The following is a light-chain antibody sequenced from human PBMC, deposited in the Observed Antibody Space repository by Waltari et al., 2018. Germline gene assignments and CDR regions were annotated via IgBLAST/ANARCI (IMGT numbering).Light chain of an antibody. J-gene: IGKJ4*01. CDR2: DVS. V-gene: IGKV1-39*01. CDR3: QQSFTIPVA. CDR1: QNIGNN. Sequence: DIQVTQSPSSLSASVGDRVPITCRASQNIGNNLNWYQQQPGRAHKLLIYDVSSLNSGVPSRFRGSSSGTEFTLTISSLQPEDFATYYCQQSFTIPVAFGGGTKVDI.